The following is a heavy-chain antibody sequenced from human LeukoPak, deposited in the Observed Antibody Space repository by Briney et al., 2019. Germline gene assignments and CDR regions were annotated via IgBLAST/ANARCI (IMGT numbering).Heavy chain of an antibody. D-gene: IGHD3-10*01. J-gene: IGHJ3*02. CDR1: GFTVSSNY. CDR3: ARPQQRTMVRGSAFDI. CDR2: IYSGGST. V-gene: IGHV3-53*01. Sequence: PGGSLRLSCAASGFTVSSNYMSWVRQAPGKGLEWVSVIYSGGSTYSADSVKGRFTISRDNSKNTLYLQMNSLRAEDTAVYYCARPQQRTMVRGSAFDIWGQGTMVTVSS.